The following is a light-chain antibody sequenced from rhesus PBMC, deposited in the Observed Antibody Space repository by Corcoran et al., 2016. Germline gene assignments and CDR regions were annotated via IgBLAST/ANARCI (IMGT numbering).Light chain of an antibody. J-gene: IGKJ3*01. V-gene: IGKV1-33*02. CDR3: QHDYSTPFT. CDR1: QGITND. CDR2: VAS. Sequence: DIQMTQSPSSLSASVGDRVTITCRASQGITNDLAWYQQKPGETPKLLIYVASSLQSVIPSRFSVSGSGTDLTLTISSLQPEDFATYYCQHDYSTPFTFGPGTKLDIK.